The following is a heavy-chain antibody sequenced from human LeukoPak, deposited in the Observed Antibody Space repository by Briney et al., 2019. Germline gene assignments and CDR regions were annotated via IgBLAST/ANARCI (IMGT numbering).Heavy chain of an antibody. J-gene: IGHJ4*02. CDR2: IYYSGST. D-gene: IGHD6-13*01. Sequence: SETLSLTCTVSGGSISSYYWSWIRQPPGKGLEWVGYIYYSGSTNYNPSLKSRVTISVDTSKNQFSLKLSSVTAADTAVYYCATTVVAAAGKVDYWGQGTLVTVSS. V-gene: IGHV4-59*01. CDR1: GGSISSYY. CDR3: ATTVVAAAGKVDY.